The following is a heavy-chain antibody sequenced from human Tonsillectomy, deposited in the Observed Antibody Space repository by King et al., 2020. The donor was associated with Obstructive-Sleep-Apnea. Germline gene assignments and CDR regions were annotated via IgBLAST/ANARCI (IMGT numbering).Heavy chain of an antibody. V-gene: IGHV1-46*01. J-gene: IGHJ5*02. D-gene: IGHD1-26*01. CDR1: GYTFTDYY. CDR2: INPSGGGT. Sequence: VQLVQSGAEVKKPGASVKISCTASGYTFTDYYIHWVRQAPGQGLEWMGMINPSGGGTAYAQKFQGTVTMTRDKSTSTVSMELTGLRSDETAIYFCARDWEKDNWFDNWGQGTLVTVSS. CDR3: ARDWEKDNWFDN.